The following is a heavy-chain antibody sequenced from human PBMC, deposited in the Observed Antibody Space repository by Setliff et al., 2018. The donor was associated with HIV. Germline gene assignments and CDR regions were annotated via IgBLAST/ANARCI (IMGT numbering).Heavy chain of an antibody. CDR1: GYSISSGFY. CDR3: ARDAPTVYANGWFDP. CDR2: IYHSGST. Sequence: SETLSLTCAVSGYSISSGFYWGWIRQPPGKGLEWIGSIYHSGSTYYNPSLRSRVTISVDTSKNQFSLKLSSVTAADTAVYYCARDAPTVYANGWFDPWGREPWSPSPQ. D-gene: IGHD2-8*01. J-gene: IGHJ5*02. V-gene: IGHV4-38-2*02.